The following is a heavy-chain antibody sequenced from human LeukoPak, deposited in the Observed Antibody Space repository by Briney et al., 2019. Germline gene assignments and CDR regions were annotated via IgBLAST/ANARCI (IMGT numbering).Heavy chain of an antibody. CDR3: ARSGTYSPAHYYFDY. CDR2: IYNSEIT. V-gene: IGHV4-59*01. Sequence: PSETLSLTCTDPGGSISSYYWSWIRQPPGWGLEWVGYIYNSEITHYNPSLKSRVTISVDTSKSQFSLELRSVTAADTAVYYCARSGTYSPAHYYFDYWGQGTPITVSS. CDR1: GGSISSYY. J-gene: IGHJ4*02. D-gene: IGHD1-26*01.